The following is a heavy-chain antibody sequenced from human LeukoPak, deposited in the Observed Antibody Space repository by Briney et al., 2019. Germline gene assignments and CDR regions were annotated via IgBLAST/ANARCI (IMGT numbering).Heavy chain of an antibody. CDR1: GFTVSSNY. Sequence: GGSLRLSCAASGFTVSSNYMSWVRQAPGKGLEWVSGISWNGGRKAYAASVKGIFTISRDNSKNTVYLQMNSLRAEDTAVYYCARSRSGSGLLDGFAFDIWGQGTMVTVSS. V-gene: IGHV3-66*01. D-gene: IGHD3-22*01. J-gene: IGHJ3*02. CDR3: ARSRSGSGLLDGFAFDI. CDR2: ISWNGGRK.